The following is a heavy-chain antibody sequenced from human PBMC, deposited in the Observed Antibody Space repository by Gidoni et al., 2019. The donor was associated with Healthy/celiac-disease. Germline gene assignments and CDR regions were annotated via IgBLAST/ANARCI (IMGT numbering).Heavy chain of an antibody. V-gene: IGHV4-39*01. CDR2: IYYSGST. CDR3: ARHGEEGTSLLNWFDP. J-gene: IGHJ5*02. D-gene: IGHD1-26*01. CDR1: GGSISSSSYY. Sequence: QLQLQESGPGLVKPSETLSRTCTVSGGSISSSSYYWGWIRQPPGKGLEWVGSIYYSGSTYYNPSLKSRVTISVDTSKNQFSLKLSSVTAADTAVYYCARHGEEGTSLLNWFDPWGQGTLVTVSS.